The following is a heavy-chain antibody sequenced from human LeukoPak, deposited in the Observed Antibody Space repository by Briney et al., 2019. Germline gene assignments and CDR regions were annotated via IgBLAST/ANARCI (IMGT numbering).Heavy chain of an antibody. Sequence: PSETLSLTCTVSGGSISSYYWSWIRQPPGKGLEWIGYIYYSGSTNYNPSLKSRVTISVDTSKNQFSLKLSSVTAADTAVYYCASSRAYDSSGYYSHYYYYGMDVWGQGTTVTVSS. CDR2: IYYSGST. D-gene: IGHD3-22*01. J-gene: IGHJ6*02. CDR3: ASSRAYDSSGYYSHYYYYGMDV. V-gene: IGHV4-59*01. CDR1: GGSISSYY.